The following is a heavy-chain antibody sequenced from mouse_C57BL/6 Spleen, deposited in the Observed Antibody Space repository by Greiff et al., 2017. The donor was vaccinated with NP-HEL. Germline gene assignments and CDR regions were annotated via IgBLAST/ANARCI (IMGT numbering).Heavy chain of an antibody. Sequence: EVKLVESGGGLVKPGGSLKLSCAASGFTFSSYAMSWVRQTPEKRLEWVATISDGGSYTYYPDNVKGRFTISRDNAKNNLYLQMSHLKSEDTAMYYCARDEAFYYYGSSYDYAMDYWGQGTSVTVSS. CDR3: ARDEAFYYYGSSYDYAMDY. CDR1: GFTFSSYA. V-gene: IGHV5-4*01. CDR2: ISDGGSYT. J-gene: IGHJ4*01. D-gene: IGHD1-1*01.